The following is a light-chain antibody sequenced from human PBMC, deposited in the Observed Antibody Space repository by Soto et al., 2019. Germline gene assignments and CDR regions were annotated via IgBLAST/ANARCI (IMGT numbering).Light chain of an antibody. J-gene: IGLJ2*01. Sequence: QSALTQPASVSGSPGQSITISCTGTSSDVGRYNLVSWYQQHPGKAPKLMIYEDSKRPSGVSNRFSASKTGRTASLTISGLQPEDEADYYCCSYAGSSSVVFGGGTKVTVL. CDR3: CSYAGSSSVV. CDR1: SSDVGRYNL. V-gene: IGLV2-23*01. CDR2: EDS.